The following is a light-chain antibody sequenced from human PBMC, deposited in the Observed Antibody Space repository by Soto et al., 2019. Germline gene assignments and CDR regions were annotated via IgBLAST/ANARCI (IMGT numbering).Light chain of an antibody. CDR1: QSVGSN. CDR3: QQYNNWPYT. J-gene: IGKJ2*01. CDR2: GAS. V-gene: IGKV3-15*01. Sequence: EIVMTQSPATLSVSPGERATLSCRASQSVGSNLAWYQQKPGQAPSLLIYGASTRATGFPARFSGSGSGTEFTLTISSLQSEDFAVYYCQQYNNWPYTFGQGTKLEIK.